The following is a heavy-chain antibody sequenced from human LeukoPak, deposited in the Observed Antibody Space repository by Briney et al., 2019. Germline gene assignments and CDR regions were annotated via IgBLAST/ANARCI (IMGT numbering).Heavy chain of an antibody. CDR1: GFSFSSYG. J-gene: IGHJ5*02. CDR2: IHTDVSRK. D-gene: IGHD3-10*01. Sequence: GGSLRLSCAASGFSFSSYGMHWVRQAPGKGLEWVAYIHTDVSRKYYADSVKGRFTISRDNSRDTLNLQMNSLRTGDTAVYYCGYFGSENSYTPDPWGQGTLVTVSS. V-gene: IGHV3-30*02. CDR3: GYFGSENSYTPDP.